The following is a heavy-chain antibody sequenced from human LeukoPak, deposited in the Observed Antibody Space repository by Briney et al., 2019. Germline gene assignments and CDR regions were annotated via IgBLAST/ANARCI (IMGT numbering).Heavy chain of an antibody. D-gene: IGHD6-13*01. Sequence: PGGSLRLSCAASGLTFSSYAMSWIRQPPGKGLEWIGEINHSGSTNYNPSLKSRVTISVDTSKNQFSLKLSSVTAADTAVYYCARGGSWGRKAAEKSDYYFDYWGQGTLVTVSS. V-gene: IGHV4-34*01. CDR2: INHSGST. CDR3: ARGGSWGRKAAEKSDYYFDY. CDR1: GLTFSSYA. J-gene: IGHJ4*02.